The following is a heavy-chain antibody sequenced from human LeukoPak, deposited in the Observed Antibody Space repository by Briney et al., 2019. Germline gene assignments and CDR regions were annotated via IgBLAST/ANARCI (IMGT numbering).Heavy chain of an antibody. CDR3: ARGRVSSSTWYSTYYNYFYMDV. V-gene: IGHV4-59*01. CDR2: VDHTGST. D-gene: IGHD1-1*01. CDR1: GGSISSYY. J-gene: IGHJ6*03. Sequence: SETLSLTCTASGGSISSYYWSWIRQPPGKGLEWIGYVDHTGSTNFNPSLNGRVSISRDTTKNLFSLRLRSVTAADTAVYFCARGRVSSSTWYSTYYNYFYMDVWGKGTTATVSS.